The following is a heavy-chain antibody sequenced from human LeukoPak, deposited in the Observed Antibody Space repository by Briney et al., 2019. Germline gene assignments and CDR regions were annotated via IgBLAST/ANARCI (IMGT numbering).Heavy chain of an antibody. J-gene: IGHJ4*02. CDR2: IIPILGIA. V-gene: IGHV1-69*04. D-gene: IGHD6-13*01. Sequence: ASVKVSCKASGGTFSSYAISWVRRAPGQGLEWMGRIIPILGIANYAQKFQGRVTITADKSTSTAYMELSSLRSEDTAVYYCARLIIAAAGMENWGQGTLVTVSS. CDR1: GGTFSSYA. CDR3: ARLIIAAAGMEN.